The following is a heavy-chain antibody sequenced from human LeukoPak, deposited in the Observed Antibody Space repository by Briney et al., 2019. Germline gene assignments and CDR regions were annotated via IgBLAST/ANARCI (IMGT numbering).Heavy chain of an antibody. CDR2: IYHSGST. V-gene: IGHV4-4*02. D-gene: IGHD3-10*01. Sequence: SETLSLTCAVSGGSISSSNWRSWVRQPPGKGPEWIGEIYHSGSTNYNPSLKSRVTISVDKSKNQFSLKLSSVTAADTAVYYCARDNGSGSYYNPFDYWGQGTLVTVSS. CDR1: GGSISSSNW. J-gene: IGHJ4*02. CDR3: ARDNGSGSYYNPFDY.